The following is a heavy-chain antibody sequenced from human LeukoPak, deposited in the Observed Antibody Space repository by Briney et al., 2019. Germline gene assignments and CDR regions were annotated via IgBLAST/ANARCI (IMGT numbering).Heavy chain of an antibody. Sequence: GGSLRLSCAASGITFSSYAMSWVRQAPGKGLEWVSAISGGTVSTYYADSVKGRFTISRDNAKNSLYLQMNSLRAEDTAVYYCASEYFYDSSGYPLFGFWGQGTLVTVSS. CDR2: ISGGTVST. CDR1: GITFSSYA. CDR3: ASEYFYDSSGYPLFGF. J-gene: IGHJ4*02. V-gene: IGHV3-23*01. D-gene: IGHD3-22*01.